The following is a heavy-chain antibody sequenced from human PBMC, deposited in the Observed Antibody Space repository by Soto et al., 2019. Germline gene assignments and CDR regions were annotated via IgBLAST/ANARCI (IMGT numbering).Heavy chain of an antibody. J-gene: IGHJ4*02. CDR2: ISYDGSNK. Sequence: QVQLVESGGGVVQPGRSLRLSCAASGFTFSSYGMHWVRQAPGKGLEWVGVISYDGSNKYYADSVKCLFSISRDNSKTTLYIQRNSQRAEDTAVYSCAKDQLEVEGIAAAGTLDYWGQETLVTVS. CDR3: AKDQLEVEGIAAAGTLDY. CDR1: GFTFSSYG. D-gene: IGHD6-13*01. V-gene: IGHV3-30*18.